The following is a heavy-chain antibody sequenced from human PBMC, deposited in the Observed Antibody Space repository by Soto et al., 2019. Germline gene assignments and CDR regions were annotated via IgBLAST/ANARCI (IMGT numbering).Heavy chain of an antibody. J-gene: IGHJ6*02. D-gene: IGHD1-1*01. CDR3: AKDGLGLERRTSGMDV. CDR2: NSGSGGST. V-gene: IGHV3-23*01. CDR1: GFTFSSYA. Sequence: EVQLLESGGGLVQPGGSLRLSCAASGFTFSSYAMSWVRQAPGKGLEWVSANSGSGGSTYYADSVKGRFTISRDNSKNTLYLQMNSLRAEDTAVYYCAKDGLGLERRTSGMDVWGQGTTVTVSS.